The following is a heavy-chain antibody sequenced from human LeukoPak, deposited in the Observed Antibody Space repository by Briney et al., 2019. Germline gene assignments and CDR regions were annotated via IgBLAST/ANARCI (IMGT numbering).Heavy chain of an antibody. CDR1: GFTVSSNY. Sequence: GGSLRLSCAASGFTVSSNYMSWVRQAPGKGLEWVSVIYSGGSTYYADSVKGRFTISRDNSKNTLYLQMNSLRAEDTAVYYCAKDPGGAAGKEGGQGTLVTVSS. D-gene: IGHD6-13*01. J-gene: IGHJ4*02. CDR2: IYSGGST. V-gene: IGHV3-53*01. CDR3: AKDPGGAAGKE.